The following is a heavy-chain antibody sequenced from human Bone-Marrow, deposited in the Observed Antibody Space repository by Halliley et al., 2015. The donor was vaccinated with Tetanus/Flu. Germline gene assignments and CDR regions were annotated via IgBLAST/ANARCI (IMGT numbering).Heavy chain of an antibody. CDR3: ARDFRGDANCFDP. V-gene: IGHV4-59*01. D-gene: IGHD7-27*01. J-gene: IGHJ5*02. Sequence: WLGFIYSTGGANYNPPLRSRLTISIDTSKKQLSLKLNSVTAADTAVYYCARDFRGDANCFDPWGQGTLVTVSS. CDR2: IYSTGGA.